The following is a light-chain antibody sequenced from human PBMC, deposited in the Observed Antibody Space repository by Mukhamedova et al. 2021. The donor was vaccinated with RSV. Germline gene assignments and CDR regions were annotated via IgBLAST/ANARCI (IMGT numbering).Light chain of an antibody. Sequence: VIYNKNMRPSGIPARFSGSKSGDTASLTITGAQADDEADYYCNSRDNSGRNVVFGGGTKLTVL. CDR2: NKN. V-gene: IGLV3-19*01. CDR3: NSRDNSGRNVV. J-gene: IGLJ2*01.